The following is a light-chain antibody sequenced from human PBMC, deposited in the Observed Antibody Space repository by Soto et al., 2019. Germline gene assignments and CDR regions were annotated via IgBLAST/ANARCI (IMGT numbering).Light chain of an antibody. J-gene: IGLJ2*01. Sequence: QSALTQPASVSGSPGQSITISCTGTSSDVGSYILVSWYQQHPGKAPKLMIYEVSKRPSGVSNRFSGSKSGNTASLTISGLQAEDEADYYCCSYAGSSTYVVFGGGTQLTVL. CDR3: CSYAGSSTYVV. V-gene: IGLV2-23*02. CDR2: EVS. CDR1: SSDVGSYIL.